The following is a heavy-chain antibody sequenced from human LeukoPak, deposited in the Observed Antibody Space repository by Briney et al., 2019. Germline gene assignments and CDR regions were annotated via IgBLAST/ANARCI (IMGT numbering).Heavy chain of an antibody. Sequence: SETLSLTCIVSGGSISSYYWSWIRQPPGKGLEWIGYVYYSGTTNYTPSLKSRVTMSVDTSKNQFSLKLRSATAADTAVYYCARHSGFASGRGEVDSWGQGSLVTVSS. CDR3: ARHSGFASGRGEVDS. CDR1: GGSISSYY. J-gene: IGHJ4*02. V-gene: IGHV4-59*08. D-gene: IGHD3-10*01. CDR2: VYYSGTT.